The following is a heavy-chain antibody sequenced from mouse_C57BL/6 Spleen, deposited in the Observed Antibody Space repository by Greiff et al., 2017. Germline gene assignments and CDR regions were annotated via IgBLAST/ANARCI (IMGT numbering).Heavy chain of an antibody. CDR1: GYAFSSYW. CDR2: IYPGDGDT. V-gene: IGHV1-80*01. D-gene: IGHD2-5*01. J-gene: IGHJ4*01. Sequence: QVQLQQSGAELVKPGASVKISCKASGYAFSSYWMNWVKQRPGQGLEWIGQIYPGDGDTNYNGKFKGKATLTADKSSSTAYMQLSSLTSEDSAVYFCARLGYSNYDYAMDYWGQGTSVTVSS. CDR3: ARLGYSNYDYAMDY.